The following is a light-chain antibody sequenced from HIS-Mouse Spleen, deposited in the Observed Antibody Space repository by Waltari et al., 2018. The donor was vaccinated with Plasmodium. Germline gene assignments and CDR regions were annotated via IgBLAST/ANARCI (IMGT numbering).Light chain of an antibody. J-gene: IGKJ4*01. CDR2: DAS. V-gene: IGKV3-11*01. CDR3: QQRSNWPPLT. Sequence: EIVLTQSPATLSLSPGERATLSCRASQSVSSDLAWYQQKPGQAPRLLIYDASNRATGIPAMCSGSGSGTDFTLTISSLEPEDFAVYYCQQRSNWPPLTFGGGTKVEIK. CDR1: QSVSSD.